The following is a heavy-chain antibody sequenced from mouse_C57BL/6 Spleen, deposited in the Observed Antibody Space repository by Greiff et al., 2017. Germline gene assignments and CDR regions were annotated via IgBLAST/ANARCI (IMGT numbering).Heavy chain of an antibody. J-gene: IGHJ4*01. CDR3: AREGDYYGSSLYAMDD. D-gene: IGHD1-1*01. CDR1: GYTFTDYY. V-gene: IGHV1-26*01. CDR2: INPNNGGT. Sequence: EVQLQQSGPELVKPGASVKISCKASGYTFTDYYMTWVKQSHGKSLEWIGDINPNNGGTSYNQTFTGKATLTVDKSSSTAYMELRSLTSEDSAVYYCAREGDYYGSSLYAMDDWGQGTSVTVAS.